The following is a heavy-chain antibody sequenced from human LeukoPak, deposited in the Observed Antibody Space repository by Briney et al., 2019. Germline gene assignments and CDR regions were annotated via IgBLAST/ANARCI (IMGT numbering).Heavy chain of an antibody. V-gene: IGHV1-2*02. CDR1: GYTFTAYY. D-gene: IGHD5-24*01. Sequence: APVKVSCKASGYTFTAYYMHWVRQAPGQGLEWMGWINCNSGGTKYAQIFQGRVTMTRDTSFSTAYMELSRLRSDDTAVYYCARSDQQMAYDAFDIWGQGTVVTVSS. CDR3: ARSDQQMAYDAFDI. CDR2: INCNSGGT. J-gene: IGHJ3*02.